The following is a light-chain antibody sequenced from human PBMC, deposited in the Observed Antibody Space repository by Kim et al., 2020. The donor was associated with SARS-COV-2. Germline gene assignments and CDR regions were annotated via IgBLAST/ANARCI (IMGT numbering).Light chain of an antibody. V-gene: IGLV3-19*01. J-gene: IGLJ2*01. CDR3: QSRDSYVL. CDR1: SLRTHY. CDR2: GNN. Sequence: SSELTQDPAVSVALGQTVRITCQGDSLRTHYATWYQQKAGLPPVLVIYGNNKRPSGIPDRFSGSGSGNTASLTITGAQAEDEADYYCQSRDSYVLFGGGTKLTVL.